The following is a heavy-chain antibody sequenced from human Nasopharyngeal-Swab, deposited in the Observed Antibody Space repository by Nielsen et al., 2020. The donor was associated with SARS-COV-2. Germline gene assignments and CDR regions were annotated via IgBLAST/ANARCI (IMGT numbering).Heavy chain of an antibody. J-gene: IGHJ6*02. CDR2: ISYDGSNK. CDR3: ASLPTVTTKGYGMDV. Sequence: VRQAPGKGLEWVAVISYDGSNKYYADSVKGRFTISRDNSKNTLYLQMNSLRAEDTAVYYCASLPTVTTKGYGMDVWGQGTTVNVSS. V-gene: IGHV3-30*04. D-gene: IGHD4-17*01.